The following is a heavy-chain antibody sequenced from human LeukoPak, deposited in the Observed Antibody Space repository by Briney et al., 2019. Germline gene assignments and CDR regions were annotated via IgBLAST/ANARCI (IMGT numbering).Heavy chain of an antibody. Sequence: PSETLSLTCAVYGGSFSGYYWSWIRQPPGKGLAWIGYIYYSGSTNYNPSLKSRVTISVDTSKNQFSLKLSSVTAADTAVYYCARDVVVVGATVRYAFDIWGQGTMVTVSS. CDR1: GGSFSGYY. J-gene: IGHJ3*02. CDR2: IYYSGST. V-gene: IGHV4-59*01. CDR3: ARDVVVVGATVRYAFDI. D-gene: IGHD1-26*01.